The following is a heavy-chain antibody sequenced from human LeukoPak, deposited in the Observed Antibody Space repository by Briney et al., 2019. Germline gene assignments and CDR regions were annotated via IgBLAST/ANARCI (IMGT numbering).Heavy chain of an antibody. CDR2: IDPDGSEK. V-gene: IGHV3-7*01. CDR3: ARIYYFGDNNWRYFDN. D-gene: IGHD3-10*01. J-gene: IGHJ4*02. Sequence: GGSLRLSCAASGFTFNSYWMSWIRQAPGKGLEWVANIDPDGSEKQYGDSVKGRFTTSRDNAKNSLYLQMNSPRAEDTAIYYCARIYYFGDNNWRYFDNWGQGTLVTVSS. CDR1: GFTFNSYW.